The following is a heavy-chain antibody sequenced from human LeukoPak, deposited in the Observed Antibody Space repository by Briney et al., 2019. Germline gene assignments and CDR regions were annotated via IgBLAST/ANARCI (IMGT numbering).Heavy chain of an antibody. CDR3: ARDGGLHTNFDY. D-gene: IGHD2-15*01. Sequence: GGSLRLSCAASGFSFRNYWMGWVSQAPGKGLEWVANTKPDGSAEYYADSVRGRFTASRDNANNLLYLQMNRLRAVDTAVYYCARDGGLHTNFDYWGQGTLLTVSS. CDR1: GFSFRNYW. J-gene: IGHJ4*02. CDR2: TKPDGSAE. V-gene: IGHV3-7*01.